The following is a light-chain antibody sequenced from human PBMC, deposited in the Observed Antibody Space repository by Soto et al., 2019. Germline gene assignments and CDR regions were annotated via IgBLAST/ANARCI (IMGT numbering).Light chain of an antibody. J-gene: IGKJ5*01. Sequence: EIILTQSPDTLSLSPGARATLSCRASQTVSSNYLAWCQQRPGQAPRLLIYGASTRAAGIPDRFSGSGSGTDLTITITRLEPEDSEVYFCQQYTGPPTTFGQGTRLEIK. V-gene: IGKV3-20*01. CDR2: GAS. CDR3: QQYTGPPTT. CDR1: QTVSSNY.